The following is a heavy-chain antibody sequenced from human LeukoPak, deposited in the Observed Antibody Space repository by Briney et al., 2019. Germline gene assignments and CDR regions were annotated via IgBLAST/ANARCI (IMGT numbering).Heavy chain of an antibody. CDR1: GYTFSNHG. CDR3: ARGRKEWLATNYYYYYMDV. CDR2: ISAYNGNT. V-gene: IGHV1-18*01. J-gene: IGHJ6*03. D-gene: IGHD6-19*01. Sequence: ASVTVSCKASGYTFSNHGISWVRQAPGQGLEWMGWISAYNGNTFYAQKVQGRVTMTTDTSTSTAYMDLRSLRSDDTAVYYCARGRKEWLATNYYYYYMDVWGKGTTVTVSS.